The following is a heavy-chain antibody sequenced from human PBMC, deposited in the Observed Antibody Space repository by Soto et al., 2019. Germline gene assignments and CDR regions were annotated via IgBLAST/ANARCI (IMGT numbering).Heavy chain of an antibody. V-gene: IGHV4-38-2*01. CDR3: ARVEMTTVTTIFDY. J-gene: IGHJ4*02. Sequence: SETLSLTCAVSGYSISSGYYWGWIRQPPGKGLEWIGSIYHSGSTYYNPSLKSRVTISVDTSKNQFSLKLSSVTAADTAVYYCARVEMTTVTTIFDYWGQGTLVTVPQ. CDR1: GYSISSGYY. D-gene: IGHD4-17*01. CDR2: IYHSGST.